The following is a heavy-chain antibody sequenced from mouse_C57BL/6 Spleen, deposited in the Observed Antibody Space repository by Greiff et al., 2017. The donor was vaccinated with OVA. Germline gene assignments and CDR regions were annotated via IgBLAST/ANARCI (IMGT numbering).Heavy chain of an antibody. V-gene: IGHV1-64*01. D-gene: IGHD1-1*01. J-gene: IGHJ4*01. Sequence: VQLQQSGAELVKPGASVKLSCKASGYTFTSYWMHWVKQRPGQGLEWIGMIHPNSGSTNYNEKFKSKATLTVDKSSSTAYMQLSSLTSEDSAVYYCASLLRDYAMDYWGQGTSVTVSS. CDR2: IHPNSGST. CDR1: GYTFTSYW. CDR3: ASLLRDYAMDY.